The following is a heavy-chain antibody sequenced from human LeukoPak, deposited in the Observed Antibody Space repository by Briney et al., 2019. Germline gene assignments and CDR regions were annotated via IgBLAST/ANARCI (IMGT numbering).Heavy chain of an antibody. Sequence: ASVKVSCKASGYTFTSYGISWVRQAPGQGLEGMGWISAYNGNTNYAQKLQGRVTMTTDTSTSTAYMELRSLRSDDTAVYYCARVRYPLQKPYYYYYMDVWGKGTTVTVSS. CDR3: ARVRYPLQKPYYYYYMDV. CDR2: ISAYNGNT. V-gene: IGHV1-18*01. J-gene: IGHJ6*03. CDR1: GYTFTSYG. D-gene: IGHD4-11*01.